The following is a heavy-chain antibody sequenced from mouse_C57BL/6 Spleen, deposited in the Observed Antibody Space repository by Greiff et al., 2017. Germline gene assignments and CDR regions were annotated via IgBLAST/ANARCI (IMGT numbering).Heavy chain of an antibody. J-gene: IGHJ1*03. D-gene: IGHD1-1*01. CDR1: GFTFSDYY. CDR2: INYDGSST. CDR3: ARECYGSSYGYFDV. V-gene: IGHV5-16*01. Sequence: EVKLVESEGGLVQPGSSMKLSCTASGFTFSDYYMAWVRQVPEKGLEWVANINYDGSSTYYLDSLKSRFIISRDNAKNILYLQMSSLKSEDTATYYCARECYGSSYGYFDVWGTGTTVTVSS.